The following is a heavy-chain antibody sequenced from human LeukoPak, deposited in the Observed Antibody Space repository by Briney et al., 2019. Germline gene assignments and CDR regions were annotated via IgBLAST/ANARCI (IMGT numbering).Heavy chain of an antibody. Sequence: GGSLRLSCAASGFTFSSYEMNWVRQAPGKGLEWVSYISSIGSTIYYADSVKGRFTISRDNAKNSLYLQMNSLRAEDTAVYYCARDRGLPSYYYYGMDVWGQGTTVTVSS. J-gene: IGHJ6*02. CDR3: ARDRGLPSYYYYGMDV. CDR2: ISSIGSTI. V-gene: IGHV3-48*03. D-gene: IGHD2-2*01. CDR1: GFTFSSYE.